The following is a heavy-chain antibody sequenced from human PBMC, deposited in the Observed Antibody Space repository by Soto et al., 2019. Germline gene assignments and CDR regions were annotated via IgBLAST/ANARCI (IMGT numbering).Heavy chain of an antibody. CDR1: GFTFSSYA. J-gene: IGHJ6*02. CDR2: ISSSGGST. Sequence: HPGGSLRLSCAASGFTFSSYAMTWVRQAPGKGLEWVSAISSSGGSTFYADSVKRRFSIPRDNSKNTLYLQLNSLRAEDTAVYYCAKGLFDYYPYYGMDVWGQGTTVTVSS. V-gene: IGHV3-23*01. CDR3: AKGLFDYYPYYGMDV.